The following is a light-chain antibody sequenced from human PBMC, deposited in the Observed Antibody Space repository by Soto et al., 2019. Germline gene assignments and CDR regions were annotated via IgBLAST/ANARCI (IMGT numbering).Light chain of an antibody. J-gene: IGKJ5*01. CDR2: DAS. CDR3: QQCNSAPVT. V-gene: IGKV3-15*01. CDR1: QSVNSD. Sequence: EIVLTQSPGTLSLSLGERATVSCRASQSVNSDLAWYQQTPGQAPRPLIYDASTRAAGVPARFSGSGSGTEFTLTISSLQSEDVATYYCQQCNSAPVTFGQGTRLDIK.